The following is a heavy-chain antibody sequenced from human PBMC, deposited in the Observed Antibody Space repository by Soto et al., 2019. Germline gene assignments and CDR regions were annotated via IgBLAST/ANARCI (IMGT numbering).Heavy chain of an antibody. Sequence: SETLSLTCTVSGGSISSSSYYWGSIRQPPGKGLEWIGSIYYSVSTNYNPSLKSRVTISVDTSKNQFSLKLSSVTAADTAVYYCARERSVRGVSGWFDPWGQRTLVTVSS. V-gene: IGHV4-39*07. J-gene: IGHJ5*02. CDR3: ARERSVRGVSGWFDP. D-gene: IGHD3-10*01. CDR2: IYYSVST. CDR1: GGSISSSSYY.